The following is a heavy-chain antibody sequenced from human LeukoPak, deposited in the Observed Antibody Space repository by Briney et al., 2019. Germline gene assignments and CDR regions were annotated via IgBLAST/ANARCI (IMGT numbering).Heavy chain of an antibody. V-gene: IGHV4-4*07. D-gene: IGHD3-16*01. Sequence: LGTLSLTPTLPRGSLSSDYWSWVRQRAGKGLWWIGHIYTRESTNYHLSPKRRVTMSVATSQNQFSLKLSSVTAADTAVYCCASGPTRSGEPFDYSGEGALVTVSS. CDR1: RGSLSSDY. CDR3: ASGPTRSGEPFDY. CDR2: IYTREST. J-gene: IGHJ4*02.